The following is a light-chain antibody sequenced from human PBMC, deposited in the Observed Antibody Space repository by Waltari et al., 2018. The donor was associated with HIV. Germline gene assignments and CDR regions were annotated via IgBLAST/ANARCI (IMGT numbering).Light chain of an antibody. V-gene: IGKV1-9*01. CDR3: QQLNTYPPDT. J-gene: IGKJ2*01. Sequence: DIQLTQSPSFLSASIGDRVTITCRASEDINEFLAWYQQKPGVAPKLLIYASSTLEDEVPSRFSCSGSGTDFTLTISSLQPEDFATYFCQQLNTYPPDTFGPGTKLEI. CDR2: ASS. CDR1: EDINEF.